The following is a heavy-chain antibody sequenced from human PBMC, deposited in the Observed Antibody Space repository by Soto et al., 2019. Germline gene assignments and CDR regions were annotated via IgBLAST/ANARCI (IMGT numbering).Heavy chain of an antibody. Sequence: QVQLQESGPGLVKPSQTLSLTCTVSGGSISSGDYYWSWIRQPPGKGLEWIGYIYYSGSTYYNPSLKSRVTISVDTSKNQFSLKLSAVTAADSAVYYCARVDTAMVKFAYWGQGTLVTVSS. CDR1: GGSISSGDYY. V-gene: IGHV4-30-4*01. J-gene: IGHJ4*02. D-gene: IGHD5-18*01. CDR2: IYYSGST. CDR3: ARVDTAMVKFAY.